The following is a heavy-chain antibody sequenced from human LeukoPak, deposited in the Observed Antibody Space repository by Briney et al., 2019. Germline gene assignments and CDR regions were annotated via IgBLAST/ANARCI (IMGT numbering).Heavy chain of an antibody. J-gene: IGHJ3*02. V-gene: IGHV3-15*01. CDR1: GFTSSNAW. Sequence: GGSLRLSCVGSGFTSSNAWMSWVRQAPGKGLEWVGRIKSKTDGGTADYAAPVKGRFTISRDESKNTLYLQINSLRTEDTAVYYCTTRTWADGFDIWGQGTMLTVSS. D-gene: IGHD2-2*01. CDR3: TTRTWADGFDI. CDR2: IKSKTDGGTA.